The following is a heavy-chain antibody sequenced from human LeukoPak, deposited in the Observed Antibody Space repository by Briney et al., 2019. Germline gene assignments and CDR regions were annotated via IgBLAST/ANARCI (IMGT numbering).Heavy chain of an antibody. J-gene: IGHJ4*02. D-gene: IGHD4-17*01. Sequence: GESLKISCKASGYTFSNYWIGWVRQMPGKGLEWMGIVYPGDSDTRYSPSFQGQVTISADKSINTAYLRWSSLKASDTAMYYCARHGIASVYGDSIDYWGQGTLVTVSS. CDR2: VYPGDSDT. CDR3: ARHGIASVYGDSIDY. V-gene: IGHV5-51*01. CDR1: GYTFSNYW.